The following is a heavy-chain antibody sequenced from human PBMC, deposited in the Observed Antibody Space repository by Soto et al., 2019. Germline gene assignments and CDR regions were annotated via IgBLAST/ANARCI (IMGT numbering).Heavy chain of an antibody. CDR1: GGTFSSYA. Sequence: QVQLVQSGAEVKKPGSSVKVSCKASGGTFSSYAISWVRQAPGQGLEWMGGIIPIFGTANYAQKFQGRVTINADESTSTAYMELSSLRSEDTAVYYCARPRNRGQKPNDAFDIWGQGTMVTVSS. V-gene: IGHV1-69*01. D-gene: IGHD7-27*01. CDR3: ARPRNRGQKPNDAFDI. J-gene: IGHJ3*02. CDR2: IIPIFGTA.